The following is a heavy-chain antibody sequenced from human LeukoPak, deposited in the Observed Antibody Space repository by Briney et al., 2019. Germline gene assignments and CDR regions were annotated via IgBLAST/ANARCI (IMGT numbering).Heavy chain of an antibody. CDR1: GGSFSGYY. CDR3: ARGFYDY. CDR2: INHSGST. Sequence: SESLSLTCAVYGGSFSGYYWSWIRQPPGKGLEWIGEINHSGSTNYNPSLKSRVTISVDTSKNQFSLKLSSVTAADTAVYYCARGFYDYWGQGTLVTVSS. J-gene: IGHJ4*02. V-gene: IGHV4-34*01.